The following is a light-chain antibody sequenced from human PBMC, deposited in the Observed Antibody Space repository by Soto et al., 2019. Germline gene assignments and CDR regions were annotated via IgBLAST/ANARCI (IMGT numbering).Light chain of an antibody. V-gene: IGKV1-12*01. CDR3: QQATSFPHT. CDR2: AAS. J-gene: IGKJ2*01. CDR1: QGLSSW. Sequence: DIQMTQSPSSVSASLGDRVTITCRASQGLSSWLAWYQQKPGKAPKLLIYAASSLQSGVRSRFSGSGSRTDFTLTTSSLQPEDFATYYCQQATSFPHTFGQGTKLEIK.